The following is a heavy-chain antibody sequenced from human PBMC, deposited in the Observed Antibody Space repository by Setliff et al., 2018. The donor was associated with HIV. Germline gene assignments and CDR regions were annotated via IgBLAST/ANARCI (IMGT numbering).Heavy chain of an antibody. J-gene: IGHJ4*02. CDR2: IYTSRGT. CDR3: ARSPSYRSSWEYYFDY. CDR1: GGSISGYH. D-gene: IGHD6-13*01. Sequence: SETLSLTCTVSGGSISGYHWNWLRQTPGKGLEWIGYIYTSRGTNYNHSLRTRVIISVDTSNQFSLKLSSVTAADTAVYYCARSPSYRSSWEYYFDYWGQGILVTVSS. V-gene: IGHV4-4*09.